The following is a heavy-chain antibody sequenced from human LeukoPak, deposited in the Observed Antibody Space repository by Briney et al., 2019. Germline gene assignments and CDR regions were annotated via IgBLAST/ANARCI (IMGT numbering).Heavy chain of an antibody. D-gene: IGHD2-8*02. J-gene: IGHJ5*02. CDR1: EQTFKNSW. Sequence: GESLKISCKGSEQTFKNSWIAWVRQKPGKGLEWMGVIYPDDSDTRYSPSFQGQVTISVDKSISTAYLQWSSLEASDTAMYYCARSAGYCTDSVCYAFNWFDLWGQGTLVTVSS. V-gene: IGHV5-51*01. CDR2: IYPDDSDT. CDR3: ARSAGYCTDSVCYAFNWFDL.